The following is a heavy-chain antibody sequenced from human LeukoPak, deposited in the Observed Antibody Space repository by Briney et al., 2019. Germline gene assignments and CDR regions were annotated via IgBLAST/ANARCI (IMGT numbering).Heavy chain of an antibody. V-gene: IGHV4-4*02. J-gene: IGHJ5*02. CDR2: IYHSGST. CDR1: GGSISSSNW. Sequence: SETLSLTCAVSGGSISSSNWWSWVRQPPGKGLEWIGEIYHSGSTNCNPSLESRVSISVDKSKNQFSLKLTSVTAADTAVYYCARERWFDPWGQGTLVTVSS. CDR3: ARERWFDP.